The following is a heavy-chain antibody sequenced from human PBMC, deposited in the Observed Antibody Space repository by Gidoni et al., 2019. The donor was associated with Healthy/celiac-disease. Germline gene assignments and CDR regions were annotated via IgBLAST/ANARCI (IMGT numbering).Heavy chain of an antibody. CDR2: IDWDVDK. CDR3: ARIMCCGGDCPGGAFAI. CDR1: GFSLSTSGMC. D-gene: IGHD2-21*01. Sequence: QVTLRESGPALVKPTQTLTLTCTFSGFSLSTSGMCVSWLRQPPGKALEWLARIDWDVDKYYSTSLKNRLTISKDTSKNQVVLTMTNMDPVDTATYYCARIMCCGGDCPGGAFAIWGQGTMVTVSS. J-gene: IGHJ3*02. V-gene: IGHV2-70*15.